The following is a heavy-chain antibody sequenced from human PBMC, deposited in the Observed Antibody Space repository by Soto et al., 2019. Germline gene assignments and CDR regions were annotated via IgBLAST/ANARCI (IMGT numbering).Heavy chain of an antibody. CDR1: GYTFTSYD. D-gene: IGHD6-19*01. J-gene: IGHJ6*03. Sequence: ASVKVSCKASGYTFTSYDIDWVRQATGQGLEWMGWMNPNSGNTGYAQKFQGRVTMTRNTSISTAYMELSSLRSEDTAVYYCARGRSRKQWPLIGDPYYYYYYMDFWGKGTTVTVSS. CDR3: ARGRSRKQWPLIGDPYYYYYYMDF. V-gene: IGHV1-8*01. CDR2: MNPNSGNT.